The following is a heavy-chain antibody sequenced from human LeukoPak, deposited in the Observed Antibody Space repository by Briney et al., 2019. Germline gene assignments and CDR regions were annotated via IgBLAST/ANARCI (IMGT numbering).Heavy chain of an antibody. J-gene: IGHJ4*02. Sequence: GGSLRLSCSASGFIFSRYAMHWVRQAPGKGLEYVSGISSDGDNTYYADSVKGRFTISRDNSKNTLYLQLNSLRAEDTAIYYCAKDRGSSSWFLDYWGQGTLVTVSS. CDR2: ISSDGDNT. CDR1: GFIFSRYA. CDR3: AKDRGSSSWFLDY. V-gene: IGHV3-64*04. D-gene: IGHD6-13*01.